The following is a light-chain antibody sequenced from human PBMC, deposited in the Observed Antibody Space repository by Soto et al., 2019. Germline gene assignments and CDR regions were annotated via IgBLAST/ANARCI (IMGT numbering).Light chain of an antibody. CDR2: KAS. V-gene: IGKV1-5*03. J-gene: IGKJ1*01. CDR3: QQSNSHPWP. CDR1: QTISSW. Sequence: IHMSKYPAARSGSVGDRVTITCRASQTISSWLAWYQQKPGKAPKLLIYKASSLESGVPSRFSGSGSGTEFTLTISSLPPADFATYYSQQSNSHPWPFGQGTKVAIK.